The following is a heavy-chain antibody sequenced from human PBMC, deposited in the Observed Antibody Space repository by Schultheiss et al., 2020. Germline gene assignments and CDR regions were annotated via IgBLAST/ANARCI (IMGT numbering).Heavy chain of an antibody. CDR1: GFTFNSFA. D-gene: IGHD5-24*01. CDR3: AKDERWLQLYYFDY. J-gene: IGHJ4*02. V-gene: IGHV3-30-3*02. Sequence: GGSLRLSCAASGFTFNSFAMHWVRQAPGKGLEWVAIISFDGNHEYYADSVKGRFTISRDNSKSTLYLQMNSLRAEDTAVYYCAKDERWLQLYYFDYWGQGTLVNVSS. CDR2: ISFDGNHE.